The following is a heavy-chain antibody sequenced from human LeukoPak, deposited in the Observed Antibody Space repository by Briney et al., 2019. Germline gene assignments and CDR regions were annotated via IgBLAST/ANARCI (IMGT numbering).Heavy chain of an antibody. CDR3: ASYCSSTSCRFDY. CDR1: GYSISSGYY. D-gene: IGHD2-2*01. J-gene: IGHJ4*02. Sequence: PSETLSFTCTVSGYSISSGYYWGWIRQPPGKGLEWIGSIYHSGSTYYNPSLKSRVTISVGTSKNQFSLKLSSVTAADTAVYYCASYCSSTSCRFDYWGQGTLVTVSS. CDR2: IYHSGST. V-gene: IGHV4-38-2*02.